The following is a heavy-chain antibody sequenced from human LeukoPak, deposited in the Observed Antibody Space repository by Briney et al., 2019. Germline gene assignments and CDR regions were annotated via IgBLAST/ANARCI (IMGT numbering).Heavy chain of an antibody. CDR3: ARLPGCSGSSCFRAFDM. V-gene: IGHV4-39*02. Sequence: SETLSLTCTVSGGSISSSSYYWGWIRQPPGKGLEWIGSIYYSGSTYYNPSLRSRVTMSVDTSKNHFSLKVTSVTAADTAVYYCARLPGCSGSSCFRAFDMWGQGTMVTVSS. CDR1: GGSISSSSYY. D-gene: IGHD2-15*01. J-gene: IGHJ3*02. CDR2: IYYSGST.